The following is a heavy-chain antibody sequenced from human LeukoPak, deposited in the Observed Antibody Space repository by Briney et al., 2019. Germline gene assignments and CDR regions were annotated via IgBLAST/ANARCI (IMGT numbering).Heavy chain of an antibody. Sequence: ASVKVSCKASGDSFTSYYMHWVRQATGQGLEWMGWMNPNSGNTGYAQKFQGRVTITRNTSISTAYMELSSLRAEDTAVYYCASGAVAALPDYWGQGTLVTVSS. CDR3: ASGAVAALPDY. CDR2: MNPNSGNT. V-gene: IGHV1-8*03. CDR1: GDSFTSYY. J-gene: IGHJ4*02. D-gene: IGHD2-15*01.